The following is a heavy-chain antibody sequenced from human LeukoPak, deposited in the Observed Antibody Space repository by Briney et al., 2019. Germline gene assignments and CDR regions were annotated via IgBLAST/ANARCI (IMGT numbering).Heavy chain of an antibody. CDR1: GGSVSSSSYY. V-gene: IGHV4-39*01. D-gene: IGHD3-10*01. Sequence: SETLSLTCTVSGGSVSSSSYYWGWIRQTPGKGPEWIGSMFYAGTTYYNPSLNSRATMSVDTSMNQFSLRLNSVTAADTAVYSCATLVGELETVESWGQGTLVTVSS. CDR2: MFYAGTT. CDR3: ATLVGELETVES. J-gene: IGHJ4*02.